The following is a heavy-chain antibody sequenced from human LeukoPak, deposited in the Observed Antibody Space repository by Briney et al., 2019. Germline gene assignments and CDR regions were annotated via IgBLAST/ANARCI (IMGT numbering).Heavy chain of an antibody. CDR2: FYTSGST. J-gene: IGHJ3*02. Sequence: PSETLSLTCTVSGGSISSDFWTWIRQPAGRGLEWIGRFYTSGSTMYNPSLESRVTMSVDTSKNQLSLKLNSVTAADTAVYYCARERLVSEKRAFDIWGQGTMVIVSP. CDR1: GGSISSDF. D-gene: IGHD2-2*01. CDR3: ARERLVSEKRAFDI. V-gene: IGHV4-4*07.